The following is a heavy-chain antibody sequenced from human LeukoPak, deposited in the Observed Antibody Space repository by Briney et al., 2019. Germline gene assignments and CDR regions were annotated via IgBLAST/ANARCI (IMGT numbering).Heavy chain of an antibody. J-gene: IGHJ4*02. V-gene: IGHV3-48*02. CDR2: ISGSGSTV. CDR3: ARLGGNSFDY. CDR1: GFTFNSYW. Sequence: GGSLRLSCAASGFTFNSYWMSWVRQAPGKGLEWVSYISGSGSTVYYADSVKGRFTISRDNTNNSVYLQMNSLRDEDTAVYFCARLGGNSFDYWGQGTLVTVSS. D-gene: IGHD1-26*01.